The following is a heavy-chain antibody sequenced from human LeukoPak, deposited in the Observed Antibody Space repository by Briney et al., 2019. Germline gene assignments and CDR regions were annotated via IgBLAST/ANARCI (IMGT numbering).Heavy chain of an antibody. CDR3: ARALVAQYFFDC. CDR1: GDSISSYY. J-gene: IGHJ4*02. CDR2: VYTSGST. V-gene: IGHV4-4*07. Sequence: PSETLSLTCNVSGDSISSYYWSWMRQPAGKGLEWIGRVYTSGSTNYNPSLKSRVTMSLDTSKNQFSLKLSSVTAADTAIYYCARALVAQYFFDCWDQGTLVTVSS. D-gene: IGHD5-12*01.